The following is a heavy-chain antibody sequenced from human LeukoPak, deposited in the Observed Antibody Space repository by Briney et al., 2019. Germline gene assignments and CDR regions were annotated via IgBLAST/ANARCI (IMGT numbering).Heavy chain of an antibody. CDR1: GFTFSSYA. Sequence: GGSLRLSCAASGFTFSSYAMHWVRQAPGKGLEWVAVISYDGSNKYYADSVKGRFTISRDNSKNTLYLQMNSLRAEDTAVYYCASPDTANDYWGQGTLGTVSS. CDR3: ASPDTANDY. D-gene: IGHD5-18*01. J-gene: IGHJ4*02. V-gene: IGHV3-30*04. CDR2: ISYDGSNK.